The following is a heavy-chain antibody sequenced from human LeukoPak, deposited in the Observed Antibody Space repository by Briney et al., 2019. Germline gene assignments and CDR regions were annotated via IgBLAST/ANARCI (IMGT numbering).Heavy chain of an antibody. CDR1: GLTFSLYG. V-gene: IGHV3-30*03. Sequence: GGSLRLSCAASGLTFSLYGMHWVRQAPGKGLEWVAVISYDGSSKYYADSVKGRFTISRDNAKNSLYLQMDSLRAEDTAVYYCARRVPSQVITDYLDYWGLGALVTVSS. J-gene: IGHJ4*02. D-gene: IGHD3-22*01. CDR2: ISYDGSSK. CDR3: ARRVPSQVITDYLDY.